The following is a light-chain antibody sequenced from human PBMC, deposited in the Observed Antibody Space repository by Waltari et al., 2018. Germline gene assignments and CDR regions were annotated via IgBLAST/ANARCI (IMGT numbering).Light chain of an antibody. J-gene: IGKJ5*01. Sequence: DVVMTQSPDSLAVSLGERATIHCKSSQSVLYSSNNKNYLAWYQQKPGQPPNLLIYWASTRESGVPDRFSGSGSGTDFTLTISSLQAEDVAVYYCQQYFSTPITFGQGTRLEIK. CDR2: WAS. CDR1: QSVLYSSNNKNY. CDR3: QQYFSTPIT. V-gene: IGKV4-1*01.